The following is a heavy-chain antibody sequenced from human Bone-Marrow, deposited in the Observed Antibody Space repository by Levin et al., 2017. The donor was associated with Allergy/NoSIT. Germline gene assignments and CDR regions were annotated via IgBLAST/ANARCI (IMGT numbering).Heavy chain of an antibody. Sequence: SETLSLTCTVSGGSISSGGYYWSWIRQHPGKGLEWIGYIYYSGSTYYNPSLKSRVTISVDTSKNQFSLKLSSVTAADTAVYYCARVTEDIVVVVAAGYYYYMDVWGKGTTVTVSS. CDR2: IYYSGST. V-gene: IGHV4-31*03. CDR1: GGSISSGGYY. D-gene: IGHD2-15*01. CDR3: ARVTEDIVVVVAAGYYYYMDV. J-gene: IGHJ6*03.